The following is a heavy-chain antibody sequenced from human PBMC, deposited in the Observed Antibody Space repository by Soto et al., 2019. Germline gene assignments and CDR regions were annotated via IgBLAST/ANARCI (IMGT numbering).Heavy chain of an antibody. V-gene: IGHV3-30-3*01. CDR2: ISYDGSNK. J-gene: IGHJ4*02. D-gene: IGHD3-10*01. CDR1: GFTFSSYA. CDR3: ARPSMIRGVIGGIFY. Sequence: QVQLVESGGGVVQPGRSLRLSCAASGFTFSSYAMHWVRQAPGKGLEWVAVISYDGSNKYYADSVKGRFTISRDNSKNTLYLQMNSLRAEDTAVYYCARPSMIRGVIGGIFYWGQGTLVTVSS.